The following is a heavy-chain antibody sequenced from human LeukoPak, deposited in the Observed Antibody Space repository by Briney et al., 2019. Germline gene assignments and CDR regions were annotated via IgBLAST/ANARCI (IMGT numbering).Heavy chain of an antibody. J-gene: IGHJ4*02. CDR1: GFTFSSYG. V-gene: IGHV3-30*18. D-gene: IGHD2-2*01. Sequence: QPGRTLRLSCAASGFTFSSYGMHWVRQAPGKGLEWVAVISYDGSNKYYADSVKGRFTISRDNSKNTLYLQMNSLRAEDTAVYYCAKDPRSDLVVSPGTPQAGYFDFWGQGTLVTVSS. CDR2: ISYDGSNK. CDR3: AKDPRSDLVVSPGTPQAGYFDF.